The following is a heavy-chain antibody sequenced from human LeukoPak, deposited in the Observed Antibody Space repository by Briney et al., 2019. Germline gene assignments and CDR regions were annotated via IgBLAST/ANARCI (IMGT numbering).Heavy chain of an antibody. J-gene: IGHJ5*02. CDR2: IYYSGST. D-gene: IGHD1-26*01. CDR3: ARHEYSGSYYGLSWFDP. Sequence: SETLSLTCTVSGGSLSSSGYYWGWIRQPRGKGLEWFASIYYSGSTYYNPSLKSRVTISVDTSKNQLSLKLSSLTAADTAVYYCARHEYSGSYYGLSWFDPWGQGTLVTVSS. V-gene: IGHV4-39*01. CDR1: GGSLSSSGYY.